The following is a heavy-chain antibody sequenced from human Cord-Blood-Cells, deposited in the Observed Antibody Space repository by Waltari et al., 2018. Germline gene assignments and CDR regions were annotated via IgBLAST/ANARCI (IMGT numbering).Heavy chain of an antibody. CDR1: GFTFSSYG. V-gene: IGHV3-33*01. D-gene: IGHD3-10*01. CDR2: IWYDGSNK. CDR3: ARDLRESGFDY. Sequence: RSLRLSCAASGFTFSSYGMHWVRQAPDKGLEWVAVIWYDGSNKYYADSVKGRFTISRDNSKNTLYLQMNSLRAEDTAVYYCARDLRESGFDYWGQGTLVTVSS. J-gene: IGHJ4*02.